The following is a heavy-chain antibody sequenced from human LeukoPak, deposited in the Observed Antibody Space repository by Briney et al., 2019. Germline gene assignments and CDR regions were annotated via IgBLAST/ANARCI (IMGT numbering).Heavy chain of an antibody. J-gene: IGHJ5*02. CDR1: GPTFTGHY. D-gene: IGHD2-15*01. CDR3: ASETLGYCSGGSCYFEEYNWFDP. V-gene: IGHV1-2*02. CDR2: INPNNGGT. Sequence: GASVKVPCKASGPTFTGHYMHWVRQAPGQGLEWMGWINPNNGGTNYAQKFQGRVTMTRDTSISTAYMELSRLRSDDTAVYYCASETLGYCSGGSCYFEEYNWFDPWGQGTLVTVSS.